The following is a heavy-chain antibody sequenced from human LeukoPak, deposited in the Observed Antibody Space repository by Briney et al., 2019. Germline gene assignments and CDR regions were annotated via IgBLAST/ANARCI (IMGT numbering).Heavy chain of an antibody. J-gene: IGHJ6*03. Sequence: ASVKVSCKASGYTFTTYDINWVRQAPGQGLEWMGWMNPNSGNTGYAQKFQGRVTMTRNTSISTAYMELSSLRSEDTAVYYCAREVGSGSYYYYYYMDVWGKGTTVTISS. V-gene: IGHV1-8*02. CDR1: GYTFTTYD. D-gene: IGHD3-10*01. CDR2: MNPNSGNT. CDR3: AREVGSGSYYYYYYMDV.